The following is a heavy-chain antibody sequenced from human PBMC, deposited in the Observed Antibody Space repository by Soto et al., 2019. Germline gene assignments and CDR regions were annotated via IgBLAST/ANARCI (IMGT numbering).Heavy chain of an antibody. Sequence: QVQLVQSGAEVKKPGSSVKVSCKASGGTFSSYAISWVRQSPGQGLEWVGGIIPIFGTANYAQKFQGRLKITADESTTTAYVELSSLRSEDTAVYYCTRVKDLYYYFDYWGQGTLVTVSS. D-gene: IGHD3-10*01. CDR2: IIPIFGTA. J-gene: IGHJ4*02. V-gene: IGHV1-69*01. CDR1: GGTFSSYA. CDR3: TRVKDLYYYFDY.